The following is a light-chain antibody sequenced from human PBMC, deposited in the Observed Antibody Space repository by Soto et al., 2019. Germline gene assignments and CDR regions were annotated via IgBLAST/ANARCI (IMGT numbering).Light chain of an antibody. Sequence: SYELTQPPSLSVAPGQTARVTCGGNNIGVKSVHWYQQRPGQAPVLVVYDNNDRPSGIPERFSGSNSGNTATLTISRVEAGDEADYYCQVLDGTTDNLYVFGTGTKLTVL. CDR2: DNN. CDR3: QVLDGTTDNLYV. CDR1: NIGVKS. J-gene: IGLJ1*01. V-gene: IGLV3-21*02.